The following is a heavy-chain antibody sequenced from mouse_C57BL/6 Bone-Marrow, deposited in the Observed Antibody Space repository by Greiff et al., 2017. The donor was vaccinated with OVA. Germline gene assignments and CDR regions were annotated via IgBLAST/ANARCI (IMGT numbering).Heavy chain of an antibody. CDR2: IDPETGGT. Sequence: QVQLQQPGAELVRPGASVTLSCKASGYTFTDYEMHWVKQTPVHGLEWIGAIDPETGGTAYNQKFKGKAILTADKSSSTAYMELRSLTSEDSAVYYCTRNYYDYDGSYWGQGTTLTVSS. CDR1: GYTFTDYE. D-gene: IGHD2-4*01. CDR3: TRNYYDYDGSY. V-gene: IGHV1-15*01. J-gene: IGHJ2*01.